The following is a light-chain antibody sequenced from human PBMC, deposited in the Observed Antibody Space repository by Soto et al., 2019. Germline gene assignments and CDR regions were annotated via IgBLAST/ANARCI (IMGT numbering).Light chain of an antibody. CDR3: QQRTNWPLT. CDR2: DAF. Sequence: EIVLTQSPATLSLSPGERATLSCRASQSVSRYLAWYQQKPGKAPRLLIYDAFNRATGVPARFSGSGSGTDFTLTISSLEPEDFAVYYCQQRTNWPLTFGGGTKVEIK. V-gene: IGKV3-11*01. J-gene: IGKJ4*01. CDR1: QSVSRY.